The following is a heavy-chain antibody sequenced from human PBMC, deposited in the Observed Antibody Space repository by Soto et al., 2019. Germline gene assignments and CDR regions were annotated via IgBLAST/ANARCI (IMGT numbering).Heavy chain of an antibody. Sequence: QVQLVESGGGVVQPGRSLRISCAASGFTFSSYAMNWVRQAPGKGLEWVAVISYEGSNKYYADSVKGRFTISRDNSKNTLYLHMSSRRAKDTAVYYCARPHLRATIVGYFQHCGQGTLVTVSS. CDR2: ISYEGSNK. CDR1: GFTFSSYA. CDR3: ARPHLRATIVGYFQH. D-gene: IGHD3-22*01. J-gene: IGHJ1*01. V-gene: IGHV3-30-3*01.